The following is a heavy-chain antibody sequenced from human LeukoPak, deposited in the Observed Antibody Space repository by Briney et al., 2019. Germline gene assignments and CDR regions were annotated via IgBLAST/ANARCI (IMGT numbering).Heavy chain of an antibody. Sequence: GGSLRLSCAASGFTFSSYWMSWVRQAPGKGLEWVANIKQDGSEKYYVDSVKGRFTISRDNAKNSLYLQMNSLRAEDTAVYYCARESHYYSYYMDVWGKGTTVTVSS. CDR3: ARESHYYSYYMDV. J-gene: IGHJ6*03. V-gene: IGHV3-7*01. CDR2: IKQDGSEK. CDR1: GFTFSSYW.